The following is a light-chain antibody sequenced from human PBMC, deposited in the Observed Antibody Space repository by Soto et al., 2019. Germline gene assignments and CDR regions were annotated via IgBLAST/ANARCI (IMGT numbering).Light chain of an antibody. CDR3: QQYDSSIT. CDR2: GAS. V-gene: IGKV3-20*01. Sequence: IVLTQSPGTLCLSPGERATLSCRASQSVNKNYLAWYQQKPCQAPRLLIFGASRRATGIPDRFRGSGSGTDFTLTISRMEPEDFAVYYCQQYDSSITFGQGTRLEIK. J-gene: IGKJ5*01. CDR1: QSVNKNY.